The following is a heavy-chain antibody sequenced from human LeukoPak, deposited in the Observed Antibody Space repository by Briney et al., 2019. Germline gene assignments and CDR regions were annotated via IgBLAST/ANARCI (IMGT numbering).Heavy chain of an antibody. CDR2: IYYSGST. J-gene: IGHJ6*03. D-gene: IGHD2-15*01. CDR1: GGSISSSSYY. Sequence: SETLSLTCTVSGGSISSSSYYWGWIRQPPGKGLEWIGSIYYSGSTYYNPSLKSRVTISVDTSENQFSLKLSSVTAADTAVYYCARQVELPDYYYYYMDVWGKGTTVTVSS. CDR3: ARQVELPDYYYYYMDV. V-gene: IGHV4-39*01.